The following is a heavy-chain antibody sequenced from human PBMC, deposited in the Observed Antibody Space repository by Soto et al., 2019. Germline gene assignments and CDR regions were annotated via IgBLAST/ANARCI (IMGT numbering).Heavy chain of an antibody. Sequence: QVQLVQSGAEVKKPGASVKVSCKASGYTFTSYDINWVRQATGQGLEWMGWMNPNSGNTGYAQKFQGRVTMTRNTSRSTADRELSRLRSEDTAVYYCARERGYSRRWYVDYGGKGTLVTVSS. V-gene: IGHV1-8*01. CDR2: MNPNSGNT. J-gene: IGHJ4*02. CDR1: GYTFTSYD. D-gene: IGHD6-13*01. CDR3: ARERGYSRRWYVDY.